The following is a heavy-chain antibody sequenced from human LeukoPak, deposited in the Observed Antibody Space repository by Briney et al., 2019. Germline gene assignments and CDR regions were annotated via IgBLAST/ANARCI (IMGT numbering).Heavy chain of an antibody. CDR3: ARLRKDGYAPGAFDI. Sequence: GESLKISCKGSGYSFTSYWIGWARQMPGKGLEWMGIIYPGDSDTRYSPSFQGQVTISADKSISTAYLQWSSLKASDTAMYYCARLRKDGYAPGAFDIWGQGTMVTVSS. CDR1: GYSFTSYW. D-gene: IGHD5-24*01. V-gene: IGHV5-51*01. J-gene: IGHJ3*02. CDR2: IYPGDSDT.